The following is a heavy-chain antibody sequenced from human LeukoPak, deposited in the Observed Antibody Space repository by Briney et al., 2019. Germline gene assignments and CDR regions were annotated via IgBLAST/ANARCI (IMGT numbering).Heavy chain of an antibody. J-gene: IGHJ4*02. V-gene: IGHV4-34*01. CDR2: INHSGST. D-gene: IGHD6-19*01. CDR3: ARTSHRGWGLGY. Sequence: SETLSLTCAVYGGSFSGYYWSWIRQPPGKGLEWVGEINHSGSTNYNPSLKSRVTISVDTSKNQFSLKLSSVTAADTAVYYCARTSHRGWGLGYWGQGTLVTVSS. CDR1: GGSFSGYY.